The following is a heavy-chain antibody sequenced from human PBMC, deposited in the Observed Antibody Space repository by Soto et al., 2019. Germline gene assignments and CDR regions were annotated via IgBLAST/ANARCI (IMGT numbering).Heavy chain of an antibody. D-gene: IGHD4-17*01. V-gene: IGHV4-34*01. J-gene: IGHJ4*02. Sequence: LSLTCAVVGDSLRGQSWNWIRQSPGKGLEWIGELDQSGGTNYNPSLKSRAIISDDTSKNQFSLKLSSVTAADTAVYYCAREPPTVTTDTFQNHYFDYWGQGTLVTVSS. CDR3: AREPPTVTTDTFQNHYFDY. CDR1: GDSLRGQS. CDR2: LDQSGGT.